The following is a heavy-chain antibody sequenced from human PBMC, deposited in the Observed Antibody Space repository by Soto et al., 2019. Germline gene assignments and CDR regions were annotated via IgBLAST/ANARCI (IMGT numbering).Heavy chain of an antibody. Sequence: QVQLVESGGGVVQPGRSLRLSCAASGFTFSSYGMHWVRQAPGKGLEWVAVIWYDGSNKYYADSVKGRFTISRDNSKNTLYRQMNSLRAEDTAVYYCARDVTMTTGAFDIWGQGTMVTVSS. J-gene: IGHJ3*02. CDR1: GFTFSSYG. CDR3: ARDVTMTTGAFDI. V-gene: IGHV3-33*01. CDR2: IWYDGSNK. D-gene: IGHD1-1*01.